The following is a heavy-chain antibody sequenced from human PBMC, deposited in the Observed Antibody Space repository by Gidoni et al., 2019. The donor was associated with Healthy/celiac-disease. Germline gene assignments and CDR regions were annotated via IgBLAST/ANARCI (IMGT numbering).Heavy chain of an antibody. CDR2: IYYSGST. CDR1: GGSISSSSYY. CDR3: ARHGVEMATIGY. D-gene: IGHD5-12*01. J-gene: IGHJ4*02. V-gene: IGHV4-39*01. Sequence: QLKLQESGTGLVKTSETLYLTCTVSGGSISSSSYYWGWIRQPPGKGLEWIGSIYYSGSTYYNPSLKSRFTISVDTSKNQFSLKLSSVTAADTAVYYCARHGVEMATIGYWGQGTLVTVSS.